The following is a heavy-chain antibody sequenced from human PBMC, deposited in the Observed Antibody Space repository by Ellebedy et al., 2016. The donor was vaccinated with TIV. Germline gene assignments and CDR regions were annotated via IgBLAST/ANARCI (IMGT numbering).Heavy chain of an antibody. CDR1: GYTFTGYY. V-gene: IGHV1-2*04. Sequence: AASVKVSCKASGYTFTGYYMHWARQAPGQGLEWMGWINPNSGGTNYAQKFQGWVTMTRDTSISTAYMELSRLRSEDTAVYYCARVSGYDYRRVPFDYWGQGTLVTVST. CDR3: ARVSGYDYRRVPFDY. J-gene: IGHJ4*02. CDR2: INPNSGGT. D-gene: IGHD3-22*01.